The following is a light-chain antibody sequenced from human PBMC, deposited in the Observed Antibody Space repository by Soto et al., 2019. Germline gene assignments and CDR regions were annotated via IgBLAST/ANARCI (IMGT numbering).Light chain of an antibody. V-gene: IGKV3-20*01. CDR2: GSS. Sequence: EVVLTQSPGTLSLSPGERATLSCSASQSVSNNYLAWYQQKPGQSPKLLIFGSSDRATGIPDRFSGSGSGTDFTLTISSLEPGDFAVYYCQQYGSSPPYTFGQGTKLEIK. J-gene: IGKJ2*01. CDR1: QSVSNNY. CDR3: QQYGSSPPYT.